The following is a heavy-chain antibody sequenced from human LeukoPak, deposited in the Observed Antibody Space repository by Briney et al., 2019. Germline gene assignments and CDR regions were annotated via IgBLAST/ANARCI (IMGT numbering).Heavy chain of an antibody. CDR1: GFTFSSYA. CDR2: ISGSGGST. D-gene: IGHD3-3*01. J-gene: IGHJ4*02. CDR3: AKDPEYDFWSGYSF. V-gene: IGHV3-23*01. Sequence: GGSLRLSCAASGFTFSSYAMSWVRQAPGKGLEWVSAISGSGGSTYYADSVKGRFTISRDNSKNTLYLQMNSLRAEDTAVYYCAKDPEYDFWSGYSFWGRGTLVTVSS.